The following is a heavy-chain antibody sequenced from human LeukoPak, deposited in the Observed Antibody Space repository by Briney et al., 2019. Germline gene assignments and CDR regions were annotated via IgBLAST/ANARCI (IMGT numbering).Heavy chain of an antibody. Sequence: SETLSLTCTVSGGSISTYYWSWIRQPPGKGLEWIAYFYYSGSTDYNPSLKSRVTISLDTSKNQFSLKLSSVTAADTAVYYCARHDPIVGTPDAFDIWGQGTMVTVSS. CDR2: FYYSGST. CDR1: GGSISTYY. CDR3: ARHDPIVGTPDAFDI. J-gene: IGHJ3*02. D-gene: IGHD1-26*01. V-gene: IGHV4-59*08.